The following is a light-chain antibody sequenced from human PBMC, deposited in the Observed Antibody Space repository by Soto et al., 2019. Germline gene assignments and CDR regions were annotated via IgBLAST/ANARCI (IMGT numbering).Light chain of an antibody. J-gene: IGKJ1*01. CDR2: GAS. V-gene: IGKV3-20*01. Sequence: DIVLTQSPGTLSLSPGERATPSCRASQSVSSSYLAWYQQKPGQAPRLLIYGASSRATGIPDRFSGSGSGTDFTLTISRLEPEDFAVYYCQQYGSSPLTFGQGTKVDI. CDR1: QSVSSSY. CDR3: QQYGSSPLT.